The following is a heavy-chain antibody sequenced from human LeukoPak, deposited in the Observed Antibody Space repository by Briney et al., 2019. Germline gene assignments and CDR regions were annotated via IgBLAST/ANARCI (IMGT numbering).Heavy chain of an antibody. CDR1: GGSISSGGYY. CDR2: IYYSGST. CDR3: AREATFGGVIFFDY. J-gene: IGHJ4*02. Sequence: SETLSLTCTVSGGSISSGGYYWSWIRQHPGKGLEWIGYIYYSGSTYYNPSLKSRVTISADTSKNQFSLKLSSVTAADTAVYYCAREATFGGVIFFDYWGQGTLVTVSS. D-gene: IGHD3-16*02. V-gene: IGHV4-31*03.